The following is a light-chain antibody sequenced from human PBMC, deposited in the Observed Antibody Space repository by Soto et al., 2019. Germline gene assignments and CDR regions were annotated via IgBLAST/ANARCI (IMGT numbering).Light chain of an antibody. V-gene: IGKV1-9*01. Sequence: IHLTHSPSLLSTSVVDRFTITFRASQGISQYVSWYQQKPGKAPRLLIYAATVLQGGVPSRFSGSGSATEFILTISSLQPEDFATYYCQQVNIYPLTFGGGTKVDIK. CDR3: QQVNIYPLT. CDR1: QGISQY. CDR2: AAT. J-gene: IGKJ4*01.